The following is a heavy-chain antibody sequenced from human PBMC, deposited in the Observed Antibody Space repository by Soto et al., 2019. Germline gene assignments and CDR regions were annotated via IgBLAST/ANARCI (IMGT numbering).Heavy chain of an antibody. CDR2: IIPIFGTA. D-gene: IGHD3-22*01. V-gene: IGHV1-69*12. J-gene: IGHJ4*02. CDR3: ATDGVDSSGYLED. CDR1: GGTFSNYA. Sequence: QVQLVQSGAEVKKPGSSVKVSCKASGGTFSNYAVSWVRQAPGQGLAWMGAIIPIFGTAHYAQKFQGRVTITADESTRTAYMELSSLRSEDTAVYYCATDGVDSSGYLEDWGQGTLVTVSS.